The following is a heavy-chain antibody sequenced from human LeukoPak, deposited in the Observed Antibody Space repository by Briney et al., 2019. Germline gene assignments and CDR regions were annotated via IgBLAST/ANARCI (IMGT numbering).Heavy chain of an antibody. Sequence: PGGSLRLSCAASGFTFSSYWMSWVRQAPGKGLEWVANIKQDGSEKYYVDSVKGRFTISRDNAKNSLYLQMNSLRAEDTAVYYCAKDKILTGTAGWFDPWGQGTLVTVSS. J-gene: IGHJ5*02. CDR3: AKDKILTGTAGWFDP. V-gene: IGHV3-7*01. CDR1: GFTFSSYW. CDR2: IKQDGSEK. D-gene: IGHD1-7*01.